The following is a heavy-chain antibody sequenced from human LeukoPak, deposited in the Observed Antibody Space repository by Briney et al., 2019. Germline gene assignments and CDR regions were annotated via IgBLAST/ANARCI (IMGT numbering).Heavy chain of an antibody. J-gene: IGHJ4*02. CDR2: ISSSGSTI. CDR1: GFTFSDYY. CDR3: AKVHYDFPYYFDY. D-gene: IGHD3-3*01. Sequence: PGGSLRLSCAASGFTFSDYYMSWIRQAPGKGLEWVSYISSSGSTIYYADSVKGRFTISRDNAKNSLYLQMNSLRAEDTAVYYCAKVHYDFPYYFDYWGQGTLVTVSS. V-gene: IGHV3-11*01.